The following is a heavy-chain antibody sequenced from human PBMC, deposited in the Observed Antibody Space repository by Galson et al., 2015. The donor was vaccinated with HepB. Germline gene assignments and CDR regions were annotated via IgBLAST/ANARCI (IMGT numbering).Heavy chain of an antibody. J-gene: IGHJ4*02. CDR2: IYYSGTT. V-gene: IGHV4-39*01. CDR3: VSGGNILYCTSTSCYWDY. Sequence: ETLSLTCTVSGGSIRSISYYWGWIRQPPGKGLAWIASIYYSGTTYYSPSLKSRVTMSIDTSRNQFSLRLSSVTAADTAVYYCVSGGNILYCTSTSCYWDYWGQGALVTVSS. CDR1: GGSIRSISYY. D-gene: IGHD2-2*01.